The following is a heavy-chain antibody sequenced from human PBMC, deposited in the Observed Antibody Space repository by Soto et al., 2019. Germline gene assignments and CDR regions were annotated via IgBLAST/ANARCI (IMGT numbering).Heavy chain of an antibody. D-gene: IGHD6-6*01. V-gene: IGHV3-23*01. J-gene: IGHJ2*01. CDR3: ATIFYSSSSSNYWYFDL. Sequence: EVQLLESGGGLVQPGGSLRLSCAASGFTFSSYARSWVRQAPGKGLEWVSAISGSGGSTYYADSVKGRFTISRDNTKNTLYLHLNSLRAEDTAVYYCATIFYSSSSSNYWYFDLWGRGTLVTVSS. CDR1: GFTFSSYA. CDR2: ISGSGGST.